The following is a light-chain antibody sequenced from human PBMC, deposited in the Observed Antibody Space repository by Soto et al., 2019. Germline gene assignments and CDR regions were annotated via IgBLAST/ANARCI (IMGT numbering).Light chain of an antibody. Sequence: EIVLTQSPATLSLSPGERATLSCRASQSVSNYLAWYQQKPGQAPRLLIYDASNRAAGIPARFSGSGSGTDFTLTISSLEPEYFAVYYCQQRSNWPPVFTFGGGTKVEIK. CDR1: QSVSNY. CDR2: DAS. V-gene: IGKV3-11*01. CDR3: QQRSNWPPVFT. J-gene: IGKJ4*01.